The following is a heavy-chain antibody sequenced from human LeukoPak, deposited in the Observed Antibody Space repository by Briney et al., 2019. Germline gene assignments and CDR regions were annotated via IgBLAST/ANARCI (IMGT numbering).Heavy chain of an antibody. CDR1: GFTFSNYD. D-gene: IGHD6-19*01. Sequence: GGSLRLSCAASGFTFSNYDMHWVRQAPGKGLEWVAVIFYDGSNKYSADSVKGRFTISRDNSENTLFLQMNSLRAEDTAVYYCARVGSAWSYFDYWGRGTLVTVSS. J-gene: IGHJ4*02. CDR2: IFYDGSNK. V-gene: IGHV3-33*01. CDR3: ARVGSAWSYFDY.